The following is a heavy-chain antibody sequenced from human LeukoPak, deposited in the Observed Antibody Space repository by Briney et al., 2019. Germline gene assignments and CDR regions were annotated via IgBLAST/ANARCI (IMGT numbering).Heavy chain of an antibody. V-gene: IGHV3-64D*06. CDR1: GFTFSSYA. J-gene: IGHJ3*02. CDR3: VKVGSSATVVNAFDI. D-gene: IGHD4-23*01. CDR2: ISSYGGTT. Sequence: GGSLRLSCSASGFTFSSYAMHWVRQAPGKGLEHVSAISSYGGTTYYADSVKGKFTISRDNSKNTLYLQMRSLRAEDTAVYYCVKVGSSATVVNAFDIWGQGTMVTVSS.